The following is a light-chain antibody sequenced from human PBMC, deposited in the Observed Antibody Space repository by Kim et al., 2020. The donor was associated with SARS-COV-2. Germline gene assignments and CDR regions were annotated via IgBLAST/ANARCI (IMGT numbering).Light chain of an antibody. J-gene: IGLJ3*02. V-gene: IGLV4-69*01. CDR1: RGHRNYG. Sequence: WVKRTDTLGRGHRNYGLAWHQQQPAKDPRYFLTPPGVGWHPRADGIPDRFSGSCSGDRRYLTLSSFQSESLSDFYCQTWGTGLRLFGGGTKLTV. CDR2: PPGVGWH. CDR3: QTWGTGLRL.